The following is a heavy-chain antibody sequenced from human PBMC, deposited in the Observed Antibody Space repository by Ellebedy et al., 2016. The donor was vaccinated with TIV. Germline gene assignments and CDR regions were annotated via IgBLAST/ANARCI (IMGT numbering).Heavy chain of an antibody. D-gene: IGHD1-1*01. V-gene: IGHV4-34*01. CDR1: GESFSDYYY. J-gene: IGHJ3*02. CDR2: VNGSGRT. CDR3: VRGGGNAFDI. Sequence: MPSETLSLTCAVYGESFSDYYYLMWIGQSPGKGLEWIGEVNGSGRTNYSPSLKDRVTVSVDTSKNQSSLKMTSVTAADTAVYYCVRGGGNAFDIWGQGTLVTVSS.